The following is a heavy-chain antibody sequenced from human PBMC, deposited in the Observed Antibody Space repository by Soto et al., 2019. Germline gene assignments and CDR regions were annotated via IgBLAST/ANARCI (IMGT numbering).Heavy chain of an antibody. V-gene: IGHV1-46*03. CDR1: GYTFTSYH. CDR2: INPSGGST. J-gene: IGHJ4*02. CDR3: ASETFYCTNGVCYRTPTDY. Sequence: ASVKVSCKASGYTFTSYHMHWVRQAPGQGLEWMGIINPSGGSTSYAQKFQGRVTMTRDTSTSTVYMELSSLRSEDTAVYYCASETFYCTNGVCYRTPTDYWGQGTLVTVSS. D-gene: IGHD2-8*01.